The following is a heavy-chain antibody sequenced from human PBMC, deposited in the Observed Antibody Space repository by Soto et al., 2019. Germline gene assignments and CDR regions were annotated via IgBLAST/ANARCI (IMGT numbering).Heavy chain of an antibody. V-gene: IGHV1-3*01. CDR1: GYTFTSYA. CDR3: ARDSTVTTVESLLTYGMDV. Sequence: GASVKVSCKASGYTFTSYAMHWVRQAPGQRLEWMGWINAGNGNTKYSQKFQGRVTITRDTSASTAYMELSSLRSEDTAVYYCARDSTVTTVESLLTYGMDVWGQGTTVTVSS. J-gene: IGHJ6*02. CDR2: INAGNGNT. D-gene: IGHD4-17*01.